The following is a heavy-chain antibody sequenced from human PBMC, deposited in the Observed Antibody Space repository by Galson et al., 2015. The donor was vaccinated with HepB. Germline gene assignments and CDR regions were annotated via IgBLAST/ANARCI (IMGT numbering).Heavy chain of an antibody. D-gene: IGHD4-23*01. CDR1: GFTVENSY. J-gene: IGHJ4*02. V-gene: IGHV3-53*04. CDR3: ASGGPRAYFDF. Sequence: LRLSCAASGFTVENSYMGWVRQAPGKGLEWVSIIYSGGTTFYGDSVRGRFSISRHNSKNTLDLQMNSLRAEDTAVYYCASGGPRAYFDFWGQGTLVAVSS. CDR2: IYSGGTT.